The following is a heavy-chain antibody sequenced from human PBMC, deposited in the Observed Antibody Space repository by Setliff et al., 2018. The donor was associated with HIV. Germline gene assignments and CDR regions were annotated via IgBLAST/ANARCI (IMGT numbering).Heavy chain of an antibody. D-gene: IGHD6-13*01. Sequence: ASVKVSCKASGYTFTSYGISWVRQAPGQGLEWMGWISAYNGNTYYAQKLQGRVTMTTDTSTSTAYMELRSLRSDETAVYYCARLVAAAGKTGWFDPWGQGTLVTVSS. V-gene: IGHV1-18*01. J-gene: IGHJ5*02. CDR3: ARLVAAAGKTGWFDP. CDR1: GYTFTSYG. CDR2: ISAYNGNT.